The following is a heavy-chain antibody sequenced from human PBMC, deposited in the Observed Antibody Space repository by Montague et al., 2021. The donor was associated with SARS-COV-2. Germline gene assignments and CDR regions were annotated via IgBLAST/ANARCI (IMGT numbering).Heavy chain of an antibody. D-gene: IGHD6-25*01. V-gene: IGHV4-61*02. Sequence: TLSLTCTVSIGSISSGSYYWSWTRQPAGKGLGWIGRIYTSGSTNYNPSLKSRVTISVDTSKNQFSLKLSSVTAADTAVYYCARDGYSSGWNGLHWFDPWGQGTLVTVSS. J-gene: IGHJ5*02. CDR1: IGSISSGSYY. CDR2: IYTSGST. CDR3: ARDGYSSGWNGLHWFDP.